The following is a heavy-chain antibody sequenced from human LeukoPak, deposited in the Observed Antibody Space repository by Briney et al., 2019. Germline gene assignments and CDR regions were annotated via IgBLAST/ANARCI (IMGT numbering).Heavy chain of an antibody. J-gene: IGHJ4*02. D-gene: IGHD2-21*01. CDR2: IGNTET. CDR1: GFPFETNA. Sequence: GGSLRLSCATSGFPFETNAMSWVRQAPGKGLEWVATIGNTETFYADSVTGRFTISRDNSKNTVNLQMNRLRVEDTAIYYCAKDWIEFNRVFDCFDSWGQGTLVTVSS. CDR3: AKDWIEFNRVFDCFDS. V-gene: IGHV3-23*01.